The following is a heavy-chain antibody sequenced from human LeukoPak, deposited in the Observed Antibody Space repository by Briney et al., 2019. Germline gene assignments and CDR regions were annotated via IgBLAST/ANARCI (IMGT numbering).Heavy chain of an antibody. CDR1: GYSFTDYG. CDR2: ISGNSGHP. V-gene: IGHV1-18*01. D-gene: IGHD3-3*01. J-gene: IGHJ4*02. Sequence: ASVKVSCKASGYSFTDYGISWVRQAPGQGLEWMGWISGNSGHPNYAQKFQGRVTMTTDTSTRVASMELRSLIFDDTAVYYCARRFRSEFWSGLDYWGQGTLVTVSS. CDR3: ARRFRSEFWSGLDY.